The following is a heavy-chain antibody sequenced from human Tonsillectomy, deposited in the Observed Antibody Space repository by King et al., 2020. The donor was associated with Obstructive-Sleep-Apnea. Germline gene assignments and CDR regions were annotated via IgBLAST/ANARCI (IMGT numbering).Heavy chain of an antibody. CDR2: ISWNSGSI. CDR3: AKDQRGRWDYYYYGMGV. V-gene: IGHV3-9*01. CDR1: GFTFDDYA. D-gene: IGHD5-24*01. Sequence: VQLVESGGGLVQPGRSLRLSCVASGFTFDDYAMHWVRQAPGKGLEWVSGISWNSGSIGYADSVKGRFTISRDNAKNSLYLQMNSLRAEDTALYYCAKDQRGRWDYYYYGMGVWGQGTTVTVSS. J-gene: IGHJ6*02.